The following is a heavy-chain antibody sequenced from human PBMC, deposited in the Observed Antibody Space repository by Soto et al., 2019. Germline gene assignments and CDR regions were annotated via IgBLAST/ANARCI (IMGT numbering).Heavy chain of an antibody. Sequence: QVQLHESGLGLVKPSGTLSLTCAVSGGPITSNNWYNLVRKPPGKGLEWIGEVDHRGTTNYSPSIKSRVTMSVDKARNRFSLTLTAVTAADTAMYYCTEDYTGSDGCHIWGQWTIVTVSS. D-gene: IGHD2-8*02. V-gene: IGHV4-4*02. CDR3: TEDYTGSDGCHI. CDR1: GGPITSNNW. CDR2: VDHRGTT. J-gene: IGHJ3*02.